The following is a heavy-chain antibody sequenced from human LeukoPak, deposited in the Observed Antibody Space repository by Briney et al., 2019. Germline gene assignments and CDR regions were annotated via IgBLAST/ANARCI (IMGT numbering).Heavy chain of an antibody. J-gene: IGHJ4*02. Sequence: GGSLRLSCAASGFTFTSYAMSWVRQAPGKGLEWVSAISDSGGSTYYADSVKGRFTISRDNSKDTLYLQMNSLRAEDTAVYYCANEIRPNDYWGQGTQVTVSS. CDR2: ISDSGGST. D-gene: IGHD4-17*01. CDR3: ANEIRPNDY. V-gene: IGHV3-23*01. CDR1: GFTFTSYA.